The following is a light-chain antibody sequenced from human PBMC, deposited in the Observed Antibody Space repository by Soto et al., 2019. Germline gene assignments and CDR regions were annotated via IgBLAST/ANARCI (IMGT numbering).Light chain of an antibody. Sequence: DIQMTQSPSSLSASVGDRVTITCRASLNIISYLNWYQQKPGKAPKLLIYASSNLQTGVPSKFSGSRSETDFTLTITSLQAEDFATYYCQQSYGAPPTFGLGTRLE. CDR1: LNIISY. J-gene: IGKJ5*01. CDR2: ASS. V-gene: IGKV1-39*01. CDR3: QQSYGAPPT.